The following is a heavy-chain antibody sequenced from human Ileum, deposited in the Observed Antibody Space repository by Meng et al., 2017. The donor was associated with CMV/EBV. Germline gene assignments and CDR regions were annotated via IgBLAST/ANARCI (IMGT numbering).Heavy chain of an antibody. CDR2: IYGHDVK. Sequence: SGPTLVKPTQTLTLTCTCSGFSLSATGVGVGWVRQPPGKALEWLALIYGHDVKHYSPSLNSRLTITKDTSKNQVVLTLTNMDPVDTATYYCAHTGVRGGEDFDYWGQGTRVTGYS. CDR1: GFSLSATGVG. D-gene: IGHD3-16*01. V-gene: IGHV2-5*01. CDR3: AHTGVRGGEDFDY. J-gene: IGHJ4*02.